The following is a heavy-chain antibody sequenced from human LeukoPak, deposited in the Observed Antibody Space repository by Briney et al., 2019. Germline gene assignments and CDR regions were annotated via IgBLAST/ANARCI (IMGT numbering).Heavy chain of an antibody. CDR3: ARRAGEYSHPYDY. Sequence: GGSLRLSCKVSGFTVSSNSWSWVRPAPGKGLEWVSFISSGGNTDHSDSVKGRFTISRDNSKNTLYLQMNSLRAEDTAIYYCARRAGEYSHPYDYWGQGTLVTVSS. V-gene: IGHV3-53*01. D-gene: IGHD2-15*01. CDR2: ISSGGNT. J-gene: IGHJ4*02. CDR1: GFTVSSNS.